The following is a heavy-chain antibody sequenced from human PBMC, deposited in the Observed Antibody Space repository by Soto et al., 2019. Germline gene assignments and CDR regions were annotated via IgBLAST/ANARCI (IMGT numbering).Heavy chain of an antibody. CDR1: GGTFSSYA. CDR3: ARGEAHTVTTQVSYYYGMDV. Sequence: QVQLVQSGAEVKKPGSSVKVSCKASGGTFSSYAISWVRQAPGQGLEWMGGIIPIFGTANYAQKFQGRVTITADESTSTAYMELSSLRSEDTAVYYCARGEAHTVTTQVSYYYGMDVWGQGTTVTVSS. J-gene: IGHJ6*02. CDR2: IIPIFGTA. D-gene: IGHD4-17*01. V-gene: IGHV1-69*01.